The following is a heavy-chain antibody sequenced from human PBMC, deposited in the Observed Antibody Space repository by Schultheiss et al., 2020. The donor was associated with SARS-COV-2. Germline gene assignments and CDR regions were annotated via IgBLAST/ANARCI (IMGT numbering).Heavy chain of an antibody. J-gene: IGHJ3*02. CDR3: ARDRQYYGSGISDAFDI. CDR2: ISGSGGST. CDR1: GFTFSSYW. Sequence: GESLKISCAASGFTFSSYWMHWVRQAPGKGLEWVSAISGSGGSTYYADFVKGRFTISRDDAKNSLYLQMNSLRAEDTAVYYCARDRQYYGSGISDAFDIWGQGTMVTVSS. V-gene: IGHV3-21*01. D-gene: IGHD3-10*01.